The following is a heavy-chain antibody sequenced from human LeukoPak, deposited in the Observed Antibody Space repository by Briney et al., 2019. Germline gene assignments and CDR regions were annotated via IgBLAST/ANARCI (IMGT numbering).Heavy chain of an antibody. Sequence: ASVKVSCKASGYTFTGYYMHWVRQAPGQGLEWMGWINPNSGGTNYAQKFQGRVTMTRDTSISTAYMELSRLRSDDTAVYYCATAVARDYYGSGSYPVGDYWGQGTLVTVSS. J-gene: IGHJ4*02. D-gene: IGHD3-10*01. CDR1: GYTFTGYY. V-gene: IGHV1-2*02. CDR2: INPNSGGT. CDR3: ATAVARDYYGSGSYPVGDY.